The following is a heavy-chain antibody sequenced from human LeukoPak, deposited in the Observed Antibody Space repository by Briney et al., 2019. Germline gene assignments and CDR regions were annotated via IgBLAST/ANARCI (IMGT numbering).Heavy chain of an antibody. CDR1: GFTFSSYA. CDR3: ARDASIMLTFGGVIGHY. V-gene: IGHV3-30*04. CDR2: ISYDGSNK. J-gene: IGHJ4*02. D-gene: IGHD3-16*02. Sequence: PGGSLRLSCAASGFTFSSYAMHWVRQAPGKGLEWVAVISYDGSNKYYADSVKGRFTISRDNSKNTLYLQMNSLRAEDTAVYYCARDASIMLTFGGVIGHYWGQGTLVTVSS.